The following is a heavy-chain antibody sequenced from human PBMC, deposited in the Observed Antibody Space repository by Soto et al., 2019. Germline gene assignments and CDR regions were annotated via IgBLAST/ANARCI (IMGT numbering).Heavy chain of an antibody. CDR3: ARGXTYYDILTGFQLYGMDV. J-gene: IGHJ6*02. Sequence: SETLSLTCAVYGGSFSCYYWSWIRQPPGKGLEWIGGINHSGSTNYNPSLKSRVTISVDTSKNQFSLKLSSVTAADTAVYYCARGXTYYDILTGFQLYGMDVWGQGTTVTVSS. CDR1: GGSFSCYY. D-gene: IGHD3-9*01. V-gene: IGHV4-34*01. CDR2: INHSGST.